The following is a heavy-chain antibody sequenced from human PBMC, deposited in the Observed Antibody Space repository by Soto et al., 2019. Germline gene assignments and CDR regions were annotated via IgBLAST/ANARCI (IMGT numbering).Heavy chain of an antibody. J-gene: IGHJ3*02. V-gene: IGHV4-4*02. CDR1: GGSVMISYW. Sequence: TLSLTCGVSGGSVMISYWWTWVRQSPGKGLEWIGEIYHAGSPDYNPSFQSRVTISLDKSKNTFSLTLTSMTTADAALYYCTRGSSFRGDFDIWGQGTTVTVSS. CDR3: TRGSSFRGDFDI. D-gene: IGHD2-21*01. CDR2: IYHAGSP.